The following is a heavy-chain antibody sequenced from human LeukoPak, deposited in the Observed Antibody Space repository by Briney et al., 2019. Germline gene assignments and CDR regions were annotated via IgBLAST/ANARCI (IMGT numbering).Heavy chain of an antibody. CDR1: GGSIRSSYYY. D-gene: IGHD3-10*01. CDR3: AGVLLWFGEANYFDY. Sequence: PSETLSLTCTVSGGSIRSSYYYWGWIRQPPGTGLEWIGSIYDSGSTYYNPSLKSRVTISVDTSKNQFSLKLSSVTAADTAVYYCAGVLLWFGEANYFDYWGQGTLVTVSS. V-gene: IGHV4-39*07. CDR2: IYDSGST. J-gene: IGHJ4*02.